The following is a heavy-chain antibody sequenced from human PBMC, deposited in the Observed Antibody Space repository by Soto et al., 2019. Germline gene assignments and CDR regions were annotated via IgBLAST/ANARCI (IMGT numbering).Heavy chain of an antibody. D-gene: IGHD3-10*01. Sequence: QVQLVQSGAELKKPGSSVKVSCKASGDTFSFYTINWVRQAPGLGLEWMGRVNPILSMSNYAQKFQGRVTMTADKSTSTAYMELRSLRSEDTAFYYGATSYGSGYRAFDSWCQGALVTVSS. CDR2: VNPILSMS. J-gene: IGHJ4*02. V-gene: IGHV1-69*02. CDR3: ATSYGSGYRAFDS. CDR1: GDTFSFYT.